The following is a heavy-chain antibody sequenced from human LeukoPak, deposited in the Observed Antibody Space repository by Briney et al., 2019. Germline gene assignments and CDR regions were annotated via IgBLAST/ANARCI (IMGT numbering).Heavy chain of an antibody. CDR2: IYGGGSGAT. CDR1: GFTFNKFT. J-gene: IGHJ3*02. V-gene: IGHV3-NL1*01. CDR3: ARDPKIFTMMNAFDI. D-gene: IGHD3-22*01. Sequence: GGSLRLSCVASGFTFNKFTMNWVRQAPGKGLEWVSGIYGGGSGATVYADSVKGRFTISRDNSKNTLYLQMNSLRAEDTAVYYCARDPKIFTMMNAFDIWGQGTMVTVSS.